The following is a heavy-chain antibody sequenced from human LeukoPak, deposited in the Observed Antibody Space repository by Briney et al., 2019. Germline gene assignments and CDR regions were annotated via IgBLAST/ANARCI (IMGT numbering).Heavy chain of an antibody. CDR1: GGSISSSSYY. CDR2: IYYSGST. D-gene: IGHD6-13*01. J-gene: IGHJ4*02. Sequence: SETLSLTCTVSGGSISSSSYYWGWIRQPPGKGLEWIGSIYYSGSTYYNPSLKSRVTISVDTSKNQFSLKLSSVTAADTAVYYCARGNHIAAAGPFDYWGQGTLVTVSS. V-gene: IGHV4-39*01. CDR3: ARGNHIAAAGPFDY.